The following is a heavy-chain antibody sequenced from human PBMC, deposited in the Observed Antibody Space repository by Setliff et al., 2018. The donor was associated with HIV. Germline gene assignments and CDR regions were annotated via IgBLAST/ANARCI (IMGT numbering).Heavy chain of an antibody. CDR3: ARRAKDASARTYNYFDS. CDR1: GYTLTTYG. Sequence: GASVKVSCKASGYTLTTYGISWVRQAPGQGPEWMGWINTETGNPMYTQGFRGRLVFSLDTSVNTAYLQINSLKAEDTAIYYCARRAKDASARTYNYFDSWGQGTRVTVSS. V-gene: IGHV7-4-1*02. CDR2: INTETGNP. J-gene: IGHJ5*01. D-gene: IGHD3-10*01.